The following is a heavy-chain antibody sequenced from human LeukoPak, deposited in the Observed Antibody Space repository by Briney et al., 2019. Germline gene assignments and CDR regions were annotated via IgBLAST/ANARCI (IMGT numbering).Heavy chain of an antibody. V-gene: IGHV1-8*01. D-gene: IGHD3-10*01. Sequence: GASVKVSCKASGYTFTSYDINWVRQAAGQGLEWMGWMNPNSGNTGYAQKFQGRVTMTRNTSISTAYMELSSLRPEDTAVYYCARQHERTYYGSGSYYYWGRGTLVTVSP. CDR3: ARQHERTYYGSGSYYY. CDR1: GYTFTSYD. J-gene: IGHJ4*02. CDR2: MNPNSGNT.